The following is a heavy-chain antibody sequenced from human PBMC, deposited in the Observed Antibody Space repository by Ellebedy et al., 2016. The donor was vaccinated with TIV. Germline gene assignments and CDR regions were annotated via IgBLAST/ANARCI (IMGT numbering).Heavy chain of an antibody. D-gene: IGHD6-13*01. CDR3: ARQGSEEQLPYGMDV. V-gene: IGHV1-69*13. CDR1: GGTFSSYA. Sequence: ASVKVSCKASGGTFSSYAISWVRQAPGQGLEWMGGIIPIFGTANYAQKFQGRVTITADESTSTAYMELSSLRSEDTAVYYCARQGSEEQLPYGMDVWGQGTTVTVSS. CDR2: IIPIFGTA. J-gene: IGHJ6*02.